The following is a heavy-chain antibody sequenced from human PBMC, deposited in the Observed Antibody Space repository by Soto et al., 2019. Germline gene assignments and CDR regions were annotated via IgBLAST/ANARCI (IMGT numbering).Heavy chain of an antibody. Sequence: PGGSLSLSCAASGFTFSSYGMHWVRQAPGKGLEWVAVIWYDGSNKYYADSVKGRFTISRDNSKNTLYLQMNSLRAEDTAVYYCARDQGLTKKILVYYFDYWGQGTLVTVSS. CDR3: ARDQGLTKKILVYYFDY. CDR2: IWYDGSNK. CDR1: GFTFSSYG. D-gene: IGHD3-3*01. J-gene: IGHJ4*02. V-gene: IGHV3-33*01.